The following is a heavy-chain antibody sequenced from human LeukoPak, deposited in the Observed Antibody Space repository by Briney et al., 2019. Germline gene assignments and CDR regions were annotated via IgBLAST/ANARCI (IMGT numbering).Heavy chain of an antibody. CDR1: GGTFSSYA. V-gene: IGHV1-69*01. CDR2: IIPILGTT. J-gene: IGHJ3*02. CDR3: ASSIVLMVYATRLGAFDI. Sequence: GSSVKVSCKASGGTFSSYAISWVRQAPGQGLEWMGGIIPILGTTNYAQKFQGRVTITADESTSTAYMELSSLRSEDTAVYYCASSIVLMVYATRLGAFDIWGQGTMVTVSS. D-gene: IGHD2-8*01.